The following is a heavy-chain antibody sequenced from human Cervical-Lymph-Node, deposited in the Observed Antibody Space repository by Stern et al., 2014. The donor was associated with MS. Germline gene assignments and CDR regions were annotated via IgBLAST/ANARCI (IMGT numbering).Heavy chain of an antibody. V-gene: IGHV1-69*01. Sequence: VQLVQSGSEVKKPGSSVKVSCKPSGDTFSSYALSWVRQAPGQGLEWVGGLIPFFGATRYGQKFQGRVTITPEEATSTAFMELTNLTADDTAVYYCALRRSYYVYWGLGTLISVSS. J-gene: IGHJ4*02. CDR2: LIPFFGAT. CDR1: GDTFSSYA. CDR3: ALRRSYYVY. D-gene: IGHD4-11*01.